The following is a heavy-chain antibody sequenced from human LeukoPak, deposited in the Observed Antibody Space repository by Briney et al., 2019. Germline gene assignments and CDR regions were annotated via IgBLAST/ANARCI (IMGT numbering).Heavy chain of an antibody. CDR1: GFTFSNNW. V-gene: IGHV3-7*03. D-gene: IGHD5-18*01. CDR3: ARSAGYSYGSIDY. CDR2: VKKDGSEK. J-gene: IGHJ4*02. Sequence: PGGSLRLSCAASGFTFSNNWMTWVRQAPGKGLEWVASVKKDGSEKYYVDSVKGRFTISRDNAKNSLYLQMNSLRAEDTAVYYCARSAGYSYGSIDYWGQGTLVTVSS.